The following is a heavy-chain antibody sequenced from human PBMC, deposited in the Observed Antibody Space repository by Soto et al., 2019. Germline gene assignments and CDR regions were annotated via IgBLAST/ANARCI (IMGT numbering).Heavy chain of an antibody. CDR2: ISYSASS. CDR3: ARGTYDSSGYYSNWFDP. D-gene: IGHD3-22*01. Sequence: SETLSLTCNVSGGSISSGGYYWNWIRQVPGRGLEWIGYISYSASSFYNPSLESRVSVSIDTSGNQFSLKLSSVTAADTAVYYCARGTYDSSGYYSNWFDPWGQGTLVTVSS. V-gene: IGHV4-31*03. J-gene: IGHJ5*02. CDR1: GGSISSGGYY.